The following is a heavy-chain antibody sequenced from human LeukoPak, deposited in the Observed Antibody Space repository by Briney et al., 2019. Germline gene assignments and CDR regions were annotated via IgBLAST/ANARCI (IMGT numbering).Heavy chain of an antibody. CDR3: ANSPKSSPSYYYYYMDV. CDR1: GFTFSSYA. J-gene: IGHJ6*03. CDR2: ISGSGGST. Sequence: PGGSLRLSCAVSGFTFSSYAMSWVRQAPGKGLEWVAAISGSGGSTYYADSVKGRFTISGDNSKNPLYLQMNSLRAEDTAVYYCANSPKSSPSYYYYYMDVWGKGTTVTVSS. V-gene: IGHV3-23*01. D-gene: IGHD6-13*01.